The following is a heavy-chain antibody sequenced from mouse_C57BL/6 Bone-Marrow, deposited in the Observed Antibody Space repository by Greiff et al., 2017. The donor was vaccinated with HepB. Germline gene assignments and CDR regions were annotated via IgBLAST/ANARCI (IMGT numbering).Heavy chain of an antibody. J-gene: IGHJ4*01. D-gene: IGHD1-1*01. Sequence: QVQLQQPGAELVKPGASVKLSCKASGYTFTSYWMHWVKQRPGQGLEWIGMIHPNSGSTNYNEKFKSKATLTVDKSSSTAYMQLSSLTSEDSAVYYCARWHYYGSYYAMDYWGQGTSVTVSS. CDR1: GYTFTSYW. CDR2: IHPNSGST. V-gene: IGHV1-64*01. CDR3: ARWHYYGSYYAMDY.